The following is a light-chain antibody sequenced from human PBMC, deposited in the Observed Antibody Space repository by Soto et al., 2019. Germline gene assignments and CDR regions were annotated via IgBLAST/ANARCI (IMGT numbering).Light chain of an antibody. CDR3: CSYAGSNTYV. J-gene: IGLJ1*01. Sequence: QSVLTQPRSVSGSPGQSVTISCTGTSSDVGGYNYVSWYQQHSGKAPKVMIYDVNKWPSGVPDRFSGSKSGNTASLTISGLQAEDEADYYCCSYAGSNTYVFGTGTKVTVL. CDR2: DVN. V-gene: IGLV2-11*01. CDR1: SSDVGGYNY.